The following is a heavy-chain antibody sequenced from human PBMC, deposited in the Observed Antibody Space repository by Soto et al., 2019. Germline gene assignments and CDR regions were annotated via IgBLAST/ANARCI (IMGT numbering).Heavy chain of an antibody. CDR3: ARGQRFSDWFDP. D-gene: IGHD3-3*01. Sequence: SETLSLTCTVSGGSMSSYYWTWIRQPAGKGLEWIGRVYSSGGTHYSPSLKSRVTISLDTSKNQFSLRLLSVTDADTAVYYCARGQRFSDWFDPWGQGTLVTVSS. V-gene: IGHV4-4*07. J-gene: IGHJ5*02. CDR1: GGSMSSYY. CDR2: VYSSGGT.